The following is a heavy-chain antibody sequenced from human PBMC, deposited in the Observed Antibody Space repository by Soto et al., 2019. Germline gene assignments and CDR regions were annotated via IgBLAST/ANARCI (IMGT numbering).Heavy chain of an antibody. J-gene: IGHJ3*02. CDR2: INAGNGNT. Sequence: ASVKVSCKASGYTFTSYGISWVRQAPGQRLEWMGWINAGNGNTKYSQKFQGRVTITTDTSASTAYMELSSLRSEDTAVYYCARASSGWNGDAFDIWGQGTMVTVSS. D-gene: IGHD6-19*01. CDR1: GYTFTSYG. V-gene: IGHV1-3*01. CDR3: ARASSGWNGDAFDI.